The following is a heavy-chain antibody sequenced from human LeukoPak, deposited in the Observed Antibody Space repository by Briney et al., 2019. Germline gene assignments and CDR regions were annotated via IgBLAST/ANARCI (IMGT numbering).Heavy chain of an antibody. Sequence: GGSLRLSCAASGFTFSSYWMHWVRQAPGEGLVWVSRSSTEGSRTSYADSVKGRFTISRDNAKNTLYLQMNSLRAEDTAVYYCARASRGGFDIWGQGTMVTVSS. V-gene: IGHV3-74*01. D-gene: IGHD3-10*01. CDR2: SSTEGSRT. J-gene: IGHJ3*02. CDR3: ARASRGGFDI. CDR1: GFTFSSYW.